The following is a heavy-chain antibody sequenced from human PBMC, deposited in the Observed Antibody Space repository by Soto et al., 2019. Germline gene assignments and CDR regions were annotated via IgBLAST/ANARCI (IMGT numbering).Heavy chain of an antibody. CDR3: AKDGKGWVVVIGSYYFDS. J-gene: IGHJ4*02. CDR2: ISGSGGST. D-gene: IGHD3-22*01. Sequence: QPGGSLRLSCAASGFTFSSYAMSWVRQAPGKGLEWVSAISGSGGSTYYADSVKGRFTISRDNSKNTLYLQMNSLRAEDTAVYYCAKDGKGWVVVIGSYYFDSWGQGTLVTVSS. V-gene: IGHV3-23*01. CDR1: GFTFSSYA.